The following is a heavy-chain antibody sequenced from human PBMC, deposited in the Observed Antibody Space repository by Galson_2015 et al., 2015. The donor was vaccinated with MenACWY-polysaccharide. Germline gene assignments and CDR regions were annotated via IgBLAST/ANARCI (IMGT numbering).Heavy chain of an antibody. V-gene: IGHV1-3*01. Sequence: SVKVSCKASGYAFTNFATHWVRQAPGRGLEWMGWINAGNGDTKYSQKFQGRVTLIVDTSATTAYMQLSSLRPEDTALYYCARGYVRGSHRPDYWGQGTLVTVSS. D-gene: IGHD3-16*02. J-gene: IGHJ4*02. CDR1: GYAFTNFA. CDR2: INAGNGDT. CDR3: ARGYVRGSHRPDY.